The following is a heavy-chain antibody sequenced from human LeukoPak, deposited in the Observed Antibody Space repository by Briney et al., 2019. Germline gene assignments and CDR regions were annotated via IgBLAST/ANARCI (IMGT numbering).Heavy chain of an antibody. D-gene: IGHD2-2*01. CDR1: GGSISSYY. J-gene: IGHJ5*02. V-gene: IGHV4-59*12. Sequence: PSETLSLTCTVSGGSISSYYWSWIRQPPGKGLEWIGYIYYSGRTNYKPSLKSRVTISVDTSKNQFSLKLSSVTAADTAVYYCARVGDCSSTSCYYFDPWGQGTLVTVSS. CDR3: ARVGDCSSTSCYYFDP. CDR2: IYYSGRT.